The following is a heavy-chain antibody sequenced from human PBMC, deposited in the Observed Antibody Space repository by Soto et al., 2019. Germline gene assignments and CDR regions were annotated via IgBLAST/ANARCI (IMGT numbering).Heavy chain of an antibody. V-gene: IGHV4-34*01. J-gene: IGHJ3*02. Sequence: PSETLSLTCAVYGGSFSGYYWSWIRQPPGKGLEWIGEINHSGSTNYNPSLKSRVTISVDTSKNQFSLKLSSVTAADTAVYYCGRGVYSGYYPPPGRVFDIWGQGKMVT. CDR1: GGSFSGYY. D-gene: IGHD5-12*01. CDR3: GRGVYSGYYPPPGRVFDI. CDR2: INHSGST.